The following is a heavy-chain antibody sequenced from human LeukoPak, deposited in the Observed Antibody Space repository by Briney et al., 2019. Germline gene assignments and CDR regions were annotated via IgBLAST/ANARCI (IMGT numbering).Heavy chain of an antibody. CDR2: ISGSGGST. D-gene: IGHD6-13*01. Sequence: PGASLRLSCAASGFTFSSYAMSWVRQAPGKGLEWVSAISGSGGSTYYADSVKGRFTISRDNSKNTLYPQMNSLRAEDTAVYYCAKVEQQLVLGYFDYWGQGTLVTVSS. CDR3: AKVEQQLVLGYFDY. J-gene: IGHJ4*02. CDR1: GFTFSSYA. V-gene: IGHV3-23*01.